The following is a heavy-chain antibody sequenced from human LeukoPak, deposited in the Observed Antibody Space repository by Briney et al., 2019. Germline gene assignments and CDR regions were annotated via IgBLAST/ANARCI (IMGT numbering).Heavy chain of an antibody. CDR1: GDSISSGVFY. CDR2: IYTTGST. J-gene: IGHJ6*03. Sequence: SETLSLTCSLSGDSISSGVFYWSWIPQPAGKGLEWIGRIYTTGSTNYNPSLKSRVTMSIDTSENQFSLKLTSVTAADTAVYYCARGSFYRNSYYYYINVWGTGTTVTVSS. V-gene: IGHV4-61*02. D-gene: IGHD5/OR15-5a*01. CDR3: ARGSFYRNSYYYYINV.